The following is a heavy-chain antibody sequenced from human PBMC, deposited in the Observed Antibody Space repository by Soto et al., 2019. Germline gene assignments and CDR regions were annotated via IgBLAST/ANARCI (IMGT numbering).Heavy chain of an antibody. D-gene: IGHD6-13*01. J-gene: IGHJ6*02. CDR1: GFTFSSYW. Sequence: EVPLVESGGGLVQPGGSLRLSCVDSGFTFSSYWMSWVRQAPVKGLEWVGNIKQDGSEENYADSVKGRFTISRDNAKNSMYLQMNSLRVEDTAVYYCARIAASGRGWDVWGQGTTVVVSS. CDR3: ARIAASGRGWDV. CDR2: IKQDGSEE. V-gene: IGHV3-7*01.